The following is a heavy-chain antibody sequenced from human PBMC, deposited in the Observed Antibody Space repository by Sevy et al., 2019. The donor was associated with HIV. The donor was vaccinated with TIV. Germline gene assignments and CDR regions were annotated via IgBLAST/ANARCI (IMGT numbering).Heavy chain of an antibody. CDR2: IKSKTDGGTT. V-gene: IGHV3-15*01. CDR1: GFTFSNAW. CDR3: TTVYYYDSSGYSGINAFDI. D-gene: IGHD3-22*01. Sequence: GESLKISCAASGFTFSNAWMSWVRQAPGKGLEWVGRIKSKTDGGTTDYAAHVKGRFTISRDDSKNTLYLQMNSLKTEETAVYYCTTVYYYDSSGYSGINAFDIWGQGTMVTVSS. J-gene: IGHJ3*02.